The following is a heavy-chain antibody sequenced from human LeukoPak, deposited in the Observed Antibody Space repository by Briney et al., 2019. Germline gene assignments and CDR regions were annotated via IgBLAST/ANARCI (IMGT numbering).Heavy chain of an antibody. J-gene: IGHJ4*02. CDR1: GGTFSSYA. V-gene: IGHV1-46*01. CDR3: ARGPRGGDGLYYFDF. Sequence: ASVKVSCKASGGTFSSYAISWVRQAPGQGPEWMGIINPSGGSTSYAQKFQGRITVTRDTSMTTVYMELSTMRSEDAAVYYCARGPRGGDGLYYFDFWGQGTLVTVSS. CDR2: INPSGGST. D-gene: IGHD2-21*02.